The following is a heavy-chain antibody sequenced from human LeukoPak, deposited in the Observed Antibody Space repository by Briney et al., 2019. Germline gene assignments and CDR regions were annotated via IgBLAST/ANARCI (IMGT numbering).Heavy chain of an antibody. D-gene: IGHD2-2*02. V-gene: IGHV4-34*01. CDR3: ARTVRQREYQLLYYWFDL. J-gene: IGHJ5*02. Sequence: PSETLSLTCAVYGGSFSGYYWSWIRQPPGKGPEWIGEINHSGSTNYNPSLKSRVTISVDTSKNQFSLKPSSVTAADTAVYYCARTVRQREYQLLYYWFDLWGQGTLVTVSS. CDR2: INHSGST. CDR1: GGSFSGYY.